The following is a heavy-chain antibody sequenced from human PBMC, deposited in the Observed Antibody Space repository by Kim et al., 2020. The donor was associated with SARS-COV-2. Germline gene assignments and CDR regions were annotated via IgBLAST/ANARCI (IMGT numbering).Heavy chain of an antibody. CDR3: VRGYYFAFDF. CDR2: IGPNGDAT. Sequence: GGSLRLSCAASGFTFSNYYMHWVRQAPGKGLEFVAAIGPNGDATYYANSVKGRFTISRDNSKNALCLQVSSLGPEDMAIYYCVRGYYFAFDFCWQGNLVT. D-gene: IGHD2-15*01. CDR1: GFTFSNYY. V-gene: IGHV3-64*01. J-gene: IGHJ4*01.